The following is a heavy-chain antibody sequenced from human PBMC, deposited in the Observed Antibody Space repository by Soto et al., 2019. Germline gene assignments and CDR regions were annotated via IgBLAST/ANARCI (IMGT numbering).Heavy chain of an antibody. CDR3: ARDHPGNYYAMDV. D-gene: IGHD3-10*01. J-gene: IGHJ6*02. CDR2: ISHDGTLK. V-gene: IGHV3-30*04. Sequence: QVQLVESGGGVVQPGRSLRLSCAASGFTFSTYGIHWVRQAPGKGLEWVAVISHDGTLKYYEDSVKGRFTISRDNSKNTLYLQRNGLRAEDTAIYFCARDHPGNYYAMDVWGRGTTVAVSS. CDR1: GFTFSTYG.